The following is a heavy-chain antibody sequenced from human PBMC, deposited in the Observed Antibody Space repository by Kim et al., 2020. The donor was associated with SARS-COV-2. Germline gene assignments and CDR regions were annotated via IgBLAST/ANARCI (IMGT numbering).Heavy chain of an antibody. CDR2: INPNSGGT. Sequence: ASVKVSCKASGYTFTGYYMHWVRQAPGQGLEWMGWINPNSGGTNYAQKFQGRVTMTRDTSISTAYMELSRLRSDDTAVYYCARAFGYSSSDGSRYWGQGTLVTVSS. V-gene: IGHV1-2*02. CDR3: ARAFGYSSSDGSRY. D-gene: IGHD6-6*01. J-gene: IGHJ4*02. CDR1: GYTFTGYY.